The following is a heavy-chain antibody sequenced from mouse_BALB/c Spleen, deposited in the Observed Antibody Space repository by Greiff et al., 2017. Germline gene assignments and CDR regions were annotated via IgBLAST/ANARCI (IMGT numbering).Heavy chain of an antibody. V-gene: IGHV1-80*01. J-gene: IGHJ2*01. CDR3: ARGGTVVGDYFDY. CDR2: IYPGDGDT. Sequence: VQLQHFAAELVRPGSSVKISCKASGYAFSSYWMNWVKQRPGQGLEWIGQIYPGDGDTNYNGKFKGKATLTADKSSSTAYMQLSSLTSEDSAVYFCARGGTVVGDYFDYRSQGTTLTVCS. CDR1: GYAFSSYW. D-gene: IGHD1-1*01.